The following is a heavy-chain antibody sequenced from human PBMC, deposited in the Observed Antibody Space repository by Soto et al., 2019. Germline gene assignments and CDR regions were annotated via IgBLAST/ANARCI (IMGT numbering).Heavy chain of an antibody. D-gene: IGHD3-9*01. CDR3: ARLRLTAYRWDWFDP. CDR2: IYYGGGT. J-gene: IGHJ5*02. CDR1: GASISRGDYY. Sequence: PSETLSLTCTVSGASISRGDYYWGWIRQPPGKSLAWIGDIYYGGGTYYNPSLKSRVAISVDTSKNHFSLKPNSVTAADTAVYFCARLRLTAYRWDWFDPWGQGTLVTVSS. V-gene: IGHV4-39*02.